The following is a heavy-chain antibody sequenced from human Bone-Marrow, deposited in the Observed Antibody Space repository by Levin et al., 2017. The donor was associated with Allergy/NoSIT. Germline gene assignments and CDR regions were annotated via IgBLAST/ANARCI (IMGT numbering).Heavy chain of an antibody. D-gene: IGHD6-19*01. CDR3: ARDLPNRSGLYSLPFDY. CDR2: ISYTGSNK. CDR1: GFTFSSYA. Sequence: GGSLRLSCAASGFTFSSYAMHWVRQAPGKGLEWVAIISYTGSNKYYADSVKGRFTISRDNSKNTLYLQMNSLRAEDTALYYCARDLPNRSGLYSLPFDYWGQGTLVTVSS. V-gene: IGHV3-30-3*01. J-gene: IGHJ4*02.